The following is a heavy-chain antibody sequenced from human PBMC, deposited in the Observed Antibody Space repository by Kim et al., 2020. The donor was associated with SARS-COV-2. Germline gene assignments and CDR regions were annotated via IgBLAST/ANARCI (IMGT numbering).Heavy chain of an antibody. V-gene: IGHV3-48*02. D-gene: IGHD4-17*01. J-gene: IGHJ1*01. CDR3: ARDYYGDYALDS. Sequence: YHADAVKGRFTISRDNAKTSLFLQMNTLRDEDSAIYYCARDYYGDYALDSWGQGTLITVSS.